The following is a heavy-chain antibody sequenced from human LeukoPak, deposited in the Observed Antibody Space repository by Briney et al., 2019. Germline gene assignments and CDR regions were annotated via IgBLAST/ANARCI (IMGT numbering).Heavy chain of an antibody. Sequence: SETLSLTCTVSGYSITSGYYWGWIRQPPGRGLEWIGSIYYSGSTYYSPSLKSRVTISVDTSENQFSLKLNSVTAADTAVYYCARDRGSYRFDYWGQGTLVTVSS. CDR1: GYSITSGYY. CDR2: IYYSGST. CDR3: ARDRGSYRFDY. D-gene: IGHD1-26*01. V-gene: IGHV4-38-2*02. J-gene: IGHJ4*02.